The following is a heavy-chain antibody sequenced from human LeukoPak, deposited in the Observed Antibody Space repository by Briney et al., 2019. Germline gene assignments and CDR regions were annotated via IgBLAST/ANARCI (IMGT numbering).Heavy chain of an antibody. V-gene: IGHV3-23*01. Sequence: GGSLRLSCAASGFTFSNYAMSWVRQAPGKGLEWVSVISGSGGTTYSADSVKGRFTISRDNSKNTLYLQMNSLRAEDTAAYYCARERGSSGGNTNGYFDYWGQGALVTVPS. CDR3: ARERGSSGGNTNGYFDY. J-gene: IGHJ4*02. CDR2: ISGSGGTT. CDR1: GFTFSNYA. D-gene: IGHD4-23*01.